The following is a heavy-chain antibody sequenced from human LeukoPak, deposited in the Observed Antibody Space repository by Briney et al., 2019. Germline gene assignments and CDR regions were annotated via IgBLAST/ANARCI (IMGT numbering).Heavy chain of an antibody. D-gene: IGHD2/OR15-2a*01. CDR3: AREDFTDAFDI. V-gene: IGHV1-3*01. J-gene: IGHJ3*02. CDR1: GYPFRSYV. CDR2: INAGNGNT. Sequence: ASVKVSCKASGYPFRSYVIHWLRQAPGQRLEWMGWINAGNGNTKYSQKFQGRVTITRDTSASTAYMELSSLRSEDTAVYYCAREDFTDAFDIWGQGTMVTVSS.